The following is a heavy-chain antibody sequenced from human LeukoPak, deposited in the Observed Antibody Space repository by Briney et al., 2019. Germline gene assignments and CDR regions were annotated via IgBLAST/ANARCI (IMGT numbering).Heavy chain of an antibody. V-gene: IGHV4-39*01. CDR2: IYYSGST. CDR3: ARHDSSGPYNAFDI. Sequence: SETLSLTCTVSGGSISSSSYYWGWIRQPPGKGLEWIGSIYYSGSTYYNPSLKSRVTIAVDTSKNQFSLKLSSVTAADTAVYYCARHDSSGPYNAFDIWGQGTMVTVSS. D-gene: IGHD3-22*01. J-gene: IGHJ3*02. CDR1: GGSISSSSYY.